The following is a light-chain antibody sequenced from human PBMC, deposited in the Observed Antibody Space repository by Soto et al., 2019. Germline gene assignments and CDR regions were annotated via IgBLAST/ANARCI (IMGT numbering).Light chain of an antibody. CDR1: SFYIGAGYD. CDR2: GNS. J-gene: IGLJ2*01. Sequence: QAVVTQPPSVSGAPGQRVTISCTGSSFYIGAGYDVHWYQQLPGTAPKLLIYGNSNRPSGVPDRFSGSKSGTSASLAITGLQAEDEADYYCQSYDSSLSVVFGGGTQLTAL. CDR3: QSYDSSLSVV. V-gene: IGLV1-40*01.